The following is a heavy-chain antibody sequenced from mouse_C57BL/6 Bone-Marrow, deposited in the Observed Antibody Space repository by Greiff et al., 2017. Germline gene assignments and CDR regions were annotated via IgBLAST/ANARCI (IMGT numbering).Heavy chain of an antibody. CDR1: GFNIKDYY. J-gene: IGHJ4*01. CDR3: ARGLTVGRPYAMDY. Sequence: EVHLVESGAELVKPGASVKLSCTASGFNIKDYYMHWVKQRTEQGLEWIGRIDPEDGETKYAPKFQGKATITADTSSNTAYLQLSSLTSEDTAVYYCARGLTVGRPYAMDYWGQGTSVTVSS. CDR2: IDPEDGET. V-gene: IGHV14-2*01. D-gene: IGHD1-1*01.